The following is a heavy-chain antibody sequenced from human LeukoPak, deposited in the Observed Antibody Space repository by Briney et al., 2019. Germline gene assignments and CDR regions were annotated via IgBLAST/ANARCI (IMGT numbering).Heavy chain of an antibody. V-gene: IGHV4-59*01. D-gene: IGHD3-22*01. Sequence: SETLSLTCNVSGGPISSYFWSWLRQPPGKGLEWIGYMYYSGSTRYNPSLKSRVTISVDTSKNQFSLKMSSVTAPDTAVYYCARLSGSGYYPFDNWGQGTLVTVSS. CDR1: GGPISSYF. J-gene: IGHJ4*02. CDR3: ARLSGSGYYPFDN. CDR2: MYYSGST.